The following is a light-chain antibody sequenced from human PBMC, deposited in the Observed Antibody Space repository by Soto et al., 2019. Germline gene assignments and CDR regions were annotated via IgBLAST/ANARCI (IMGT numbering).Light chain of an antibody. Sequence: EIVLTQSPGTLSLSPGERATLSCRASQSVSSSYLAWYQQKPGQAPRLLIYGASSRATGIPDRFSGSGSGTDFTLTIRRLEPEDSAMYYCQQYGSSRTFGQGTKVEIK. CDR2: GAS. CDR3: QQYGSSRT. J-gene: IGKJ1*01. CDR1: QSVSSSY. V-gene: IGKV3-20*01.